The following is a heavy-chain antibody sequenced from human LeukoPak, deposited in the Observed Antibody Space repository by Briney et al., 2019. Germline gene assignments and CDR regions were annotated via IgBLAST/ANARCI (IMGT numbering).Heavy chain of an antibody. CDR2: IHYSWST. V-gene: IGHV4-59*08. Sequence: SETLSLTCTVSGGSISTYYWSWIRQPPGKGLEWIGYIHYSWSTNYNPSLKSRVTISVDTSKNQFSLKLSSVTAADTAVYYCARSLIDYGDYEDAFDIWGQGTMVTVSS. J-gene: IGHJ3*02. D-gene: IGHD4-17*01. CDR3: ARSLIDYGDYEDAFDI. CDR1: GGSISTYY.